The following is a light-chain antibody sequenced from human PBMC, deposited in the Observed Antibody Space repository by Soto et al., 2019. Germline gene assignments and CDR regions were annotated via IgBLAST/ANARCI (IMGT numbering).Light chain of an antibody. Sequence: QPVLTQSPSASASLGASVKLTCTLSSGHSTYAIAWHQQQPEQGPRYLMNLYSDGSHKKGDGVPDRFSGSSSGAERYLTISSLQDEDEYDYYCQTWGPGLQVFGGGTKLTVL. CDR2: LYSDGSH. V-gene: IGLV4-69*01. J-gene: IGLJ2*01. CDR1: SGHSTYA. CDR3: QTWGPGLQV.